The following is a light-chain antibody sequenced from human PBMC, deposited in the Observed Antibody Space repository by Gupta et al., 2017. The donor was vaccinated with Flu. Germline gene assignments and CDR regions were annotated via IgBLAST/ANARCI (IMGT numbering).Light chain of an antibody. CDR1: SSDIGAYNF. Sequence: HSALTQPASVAGSPGQSITISCTGTSSDIGAYNFFSWYQQYPGKAPKLMIYEVSSRPSGIANRFSGSKAGKTASLTXSXPQAEDXADYYRSAHTTSSTRVFGGGTMLTVL. V-gene: IGLV2-14*01. CDR3: SAHTTSSTRV. J-gene: IGLJ3*02. CDR2: EVS.